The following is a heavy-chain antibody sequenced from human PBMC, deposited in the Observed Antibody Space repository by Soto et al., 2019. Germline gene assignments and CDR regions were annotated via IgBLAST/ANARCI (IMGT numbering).Heavy chain of an antibody. CDR1: GFTFSSYW. CDR2: IKQDGSEK. CDR3: ARDNQDIVVVPAAIVDYYYYYMDV. Sequence: EVQLVESGGGLVQPGGSLRLSCAASGFTFSSYWMSWVRQAPGKGLEWVANIKQDGSEKYYVDSVKGRFTISRDNAKNSLYLQMNSLRDEDTAVYYCARDNQDIVVVPAAIVDYYYYYMDVWGKGTTVTVSS. J-gene: IGHJ6*03. V-gene: IGHV3-7*01. D-gene: IGHD2-2*02.